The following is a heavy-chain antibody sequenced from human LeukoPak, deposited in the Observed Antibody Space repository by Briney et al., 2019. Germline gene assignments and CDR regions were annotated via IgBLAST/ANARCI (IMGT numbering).Heavy chain of an antibody. Sequence: GASVKVSCKASGGTFSSYAISWVRQAPGQGLEWMGGIIPIFGTANYAQKFQGRVTITTDESTSTAYMELSSLRSEDTAVYYCARVAYDYYYMDVWGKGTTVTVSS. J-gene: IGHJ6*03. V-gene: IGHV1-69*05. CDR1: GGTFSSYA. CDR3: ARVAYDYYYMDV. CDR2: IIPIFGTA.